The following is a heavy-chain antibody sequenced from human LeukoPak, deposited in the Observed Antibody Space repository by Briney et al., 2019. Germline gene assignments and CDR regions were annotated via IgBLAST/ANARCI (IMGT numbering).Heavy chain of an antibody. CDR1: GFRFSNYA. CDR3: AKDYYDSSGYYSEYFQH. J-gene: IGHJ1*01. CDR2: ISGSGGST. V-gene: IGHV3-23*01. Sequence: PGGSLRLSCAASGFRFSNYAMSWVRQAPGKGLEWVSAISGSGGSTYYADSVKGRFTISRDNSKNTLYLQMNSLRAEDTAVYYCAKDYYDSSGYYSEYFQHWGQGTLVTVSS. D-gene: IGHD3-22*01.